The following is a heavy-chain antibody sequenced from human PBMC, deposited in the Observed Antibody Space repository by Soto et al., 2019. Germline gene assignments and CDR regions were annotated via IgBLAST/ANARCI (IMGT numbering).Heavy chain of an antibody. CDR1: GDSISSYY. V-gene: IGHV4-59*01. CDR2: IYYSGRI. J-gene: IGHJ3*02. CDR3: AKVLGYCIRTSCYEGIGAVDI. Sequence: QVQLQESGPGLVKPSETLSLTCTVSGDSISSYYWVWTRQPPGKGLEWIGYIYYSGRINYNPSLKSRVTISVDTSKNQFFLKLNSVTAADTAIFYCAKVLGYCIRTSCYEGIGAVDIWGQGTVVTVSS. D-gene: IGHD2-2*01.